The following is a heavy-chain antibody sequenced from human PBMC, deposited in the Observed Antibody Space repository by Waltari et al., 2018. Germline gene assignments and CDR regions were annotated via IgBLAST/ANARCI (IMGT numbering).Heavy chain of an antibody. J-gene: IGHJ4*02. CDR3: ARDRGRGLYFDS. Sequence: WGRWIRQSPEKGLEGIGRNHRSGRTYYNPSLESRVSVSMDTSNNKFFLKLSSAIAADTAVYYCARDRGRGLYFDSWGQGTLVTVSP. V-gene: IGHV4-4*02. CDR2: NHRSGRT. D-gene: IGHD2-15*01. CDR1: W.